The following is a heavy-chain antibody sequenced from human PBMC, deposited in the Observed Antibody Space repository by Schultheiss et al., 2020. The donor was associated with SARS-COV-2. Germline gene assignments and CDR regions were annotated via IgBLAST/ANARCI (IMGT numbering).Heavy chain of an antibody. Sequence: GGSLRLSCAASGFTVSSNYMHWVRQAPGKGLEWVSYISSSGSTIYYADSVKGRFTISRDNSKNTLYLQMNSLRAEDTAVYYCARDVSSTFYYYYGMDVWGQGTTVTVSS. D-gene: IGHD2-2*01. CDR1: GFTVSSNY. V-gene: IGHV3-48*01. CDR3: ARDVSSTFYYYYGMDV. J-gene: IGHJ6*02. CDR2: ISSSGSTI.